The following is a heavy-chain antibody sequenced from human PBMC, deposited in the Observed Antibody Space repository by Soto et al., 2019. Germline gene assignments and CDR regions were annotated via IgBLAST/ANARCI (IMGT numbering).Heavy chain of an antibody. Sequence: EVQLVESGGGLVQPGGSLRLSCATSGFILSDCAMNWVRQAPGQGLEWVSYISSSSSVIDYADSVKGRFTVSRDNARNSLYLQMNSRRAEDTAVYYCARDLSWGSNWYYYMDVWGKGTTVTVSS. CDR1: GFILSDCA. V-gene: IGHV3-48*01. D-gene: IGHD7-27*01. CDR2: ISSSSSVI. J-gene: IGHJ6*03. CDR3: ARDLSWGSNWYYYMDV.